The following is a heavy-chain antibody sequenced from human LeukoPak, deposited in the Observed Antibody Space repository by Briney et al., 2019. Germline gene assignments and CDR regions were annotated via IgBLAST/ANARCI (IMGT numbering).Heavy chain of an antibody. CDR3: ARVKSGYSYGYGAFDI. V-gene: IGHV1-69*13. CDR1: GGTFSTYT. J-gene: IGHJ3*02. Sequence: SVKVSCKASGGTFSTYTINWVRQAPGQGLEWVGGIIPIFGTANYAQKFQGRVTITADESTSTAYMELSSLRSEDTAVYYCARVKSGYSYGYGAFDIWGQGTMVTVS. CDR2: IIPIFGTA. D-gene: IGHD5-18*01.